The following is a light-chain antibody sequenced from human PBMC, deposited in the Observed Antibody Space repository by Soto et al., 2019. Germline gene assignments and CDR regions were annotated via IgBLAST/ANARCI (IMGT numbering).Light chain of an antibody. V-gene: IGLV2-14*01. J-gene: IGLJ2*01. CDR1: SSDVGGYNY. CDR3: SSYTSSSTFVV. Sequence: QSVLTQPASVSGSPGQSITISCTGTSSDVGGYNYVSWYQQHPGKAPKVMIYEVSNRPPGVSNRFSGSKSGNTASLTISGLQAEDEADYYCSSYTSSSTFVVFGGGTQLTV. CDR2: EVS.